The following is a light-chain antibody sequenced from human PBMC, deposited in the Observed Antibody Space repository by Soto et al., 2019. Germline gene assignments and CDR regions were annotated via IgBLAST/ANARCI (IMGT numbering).Light chain of an antibody. Sequence: DIRMTQSPSSLSASVGDRVTITCRASQSIRSYLNWSQQKPGKAPKLLIYAASSLQSGVTSRFSGCGSGTDFTLTISSLQPEDFATYYCHQTYSIPYTFGQGTKLEIK. CDR3: HQTYSIPYT. CDR2: AAS. CDR1: QSIRSY. V-gene: IGKV1-39*01. J-gene: IGKJ2*01.